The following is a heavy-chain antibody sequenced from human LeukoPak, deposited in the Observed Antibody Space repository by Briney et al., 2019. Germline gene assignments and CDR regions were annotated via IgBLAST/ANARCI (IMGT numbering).Heavy chain of an antibody. CDR2: IKQDGSEK. V-gene: IGHV3-7*01. Sequence: ETGGSLRLSCAASGFTFSSYWMSWVRQAPGKGLEWVANIKQDGSEKYYVDSVKGRFTISRDNAKNSLYLQMNSLRAEDTAVYYCARPLGLYQEDAEYFQHWGQGTLVTVSS. J-gene: IGHJ1*01. CDR3: ARPLGLYQEDAEYFQH. CDR1: GFTFSSYW. D-gene: IGHD3-16*01.